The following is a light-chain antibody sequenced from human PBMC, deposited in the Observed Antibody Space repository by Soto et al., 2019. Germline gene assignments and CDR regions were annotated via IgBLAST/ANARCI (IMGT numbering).Light chain of an antibody. CDR2: AAS. CDR1: QTIRAY. Sequence: DIHMTQFPSSVSASVGDRVTITCRASQTIRAYLNWFQQKPGKAPELLIYAASSLQSGVPPRFSGSVSGAEFTLTINSLQPEDTATYYCQQTYNVPQTYGQGTKVEI. CDR3: QQTYNVPQT. V-gene: IGKV1-39*01. J-gene: IGKJ1*01.